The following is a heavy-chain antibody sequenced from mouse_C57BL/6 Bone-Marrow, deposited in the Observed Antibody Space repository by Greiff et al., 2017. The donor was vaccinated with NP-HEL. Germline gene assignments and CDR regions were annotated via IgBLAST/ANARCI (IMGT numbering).Heavy chain of an antibody. CDR1: GYAFSSSW. V-gene: IGHV1-82*01. CDR3: SSLGAD. Sequence: QVQLKQSGPELVKPGASVKISCKASGYAFSSSWMNWVKQRTGQGLEWIGRIYPGDGDTNYNGKFQGKATLTADKSSNTAYMQLSSLTSDDHAVYSCSSLGADWGQGTLVTVSA. J-gene: IGHJ3*01. CDR2: IYPGDGDT. D-gene: IGHD4-1*01.